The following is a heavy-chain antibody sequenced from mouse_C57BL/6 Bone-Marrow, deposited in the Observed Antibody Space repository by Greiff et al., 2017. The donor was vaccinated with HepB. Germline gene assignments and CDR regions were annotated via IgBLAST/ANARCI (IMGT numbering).Heavy chain of an antibody. J-gene: IGHJ2*01. CDR1: GFTFSSYA. CDR2: ISSGGDYI. V-gene: IGHV5-9-1*02. CDR3: TRDRGDYEPLDY. Sequence: EVHLVESGEGLVKPGGSLKLSCAASGFTFSSYAMSWVRQTPEKRLEWVAYISSGGDYIYYADTVKGRFTISRDNARNTLYLQMSSLTSEDTAMYYCTRDRGDYEPLDYWGQGTTVTVSS. D-gene: IGHD2-4*01.